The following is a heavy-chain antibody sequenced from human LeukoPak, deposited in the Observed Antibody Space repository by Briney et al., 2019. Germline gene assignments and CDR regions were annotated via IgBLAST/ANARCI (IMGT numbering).Heavy chain of an antibody. CDR2: INHSGST. V-gene: IGHV4-34*01. CDR1: GGSFSGYY. Sequence: SETLSLTCAVYGGSFSGYYWSWIRRPPGKGLEWIGEINHSGSTNYNPSLKSRVTISVDTSKNQFSPKLSSVTAADTAVYYCARYSSSRGIDYWGQGTLVTVSS. J-gene: IGHJ4*02. CDR3: ARYSSSRGIDY. D-gene: IGHD6-6*01.